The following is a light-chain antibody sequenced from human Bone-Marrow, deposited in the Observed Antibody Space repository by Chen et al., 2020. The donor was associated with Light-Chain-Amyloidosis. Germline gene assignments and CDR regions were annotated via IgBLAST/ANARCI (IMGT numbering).Light chain of an antibody. CDR1: NIGSTS. CDR2: DDS. V-gene: IGLV3-21*02. CDR3: QVCDRSSDRPV. Sequence: SYVLTQPSSVSVAPGQTATIACGGNNIGSTSVHWYQQTPGQAPLLVVYDDSDRPSGIPERLSGTNSGNTATWTISWVEAGDEADCYCQVCDRSSDRPVFGGGTKLTVL. J-gene: IGLJ3*02.